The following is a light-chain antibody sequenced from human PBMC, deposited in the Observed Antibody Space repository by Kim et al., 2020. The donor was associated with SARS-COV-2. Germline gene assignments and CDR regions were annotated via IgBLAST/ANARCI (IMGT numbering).Light chain of an antibody. CDR1: QAIRND. V-gene: IGKV1-17*01. J-gene: IGKJ1*01. CDR3: LQYYAYPWT. Sequence: DIQMTQSPSSLSASVGDRVTITCRASQAIRNDLGWYQQKAGKAPKRLIYAASSLQSGVPSRFSGSGSGTEFTLTITSLQPEDFASYYCLQYYAYPWTFGQGTKVDIK. CDR2: AAS.